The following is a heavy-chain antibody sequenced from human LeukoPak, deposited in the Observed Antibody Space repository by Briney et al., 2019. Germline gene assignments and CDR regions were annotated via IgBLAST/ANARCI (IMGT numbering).Heavy chain of an antibody. V-gene: IGHV4-31*03. D-gene: IGHD3-22*01. Sequence: SQTLSLTCTVSGGSISSGGYYWSWIRQHPGKGLEWIGYIYYSGSTYYNPSLKSRVTISVDTSKNQFSLKLSSVTAADTAVYYCARLGDYYDNSAYHDYWSQGTLVTVSS. CDR1: GGSISSGGYY. J-gene: IGHJ4*02. CDR2: IYYSGST. CDR3: ARLGDYYDNSAYHDY.